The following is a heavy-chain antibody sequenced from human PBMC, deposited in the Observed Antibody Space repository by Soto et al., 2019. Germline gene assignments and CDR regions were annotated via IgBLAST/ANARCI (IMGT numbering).Heavy chain of an antibody. J-gene: IGHJ4*02. D-gene: IGHD1-1*01. CDR1: GFNFRNYW. V-gene: IGHV3-74*01. CDR2: INGDGSSA. Sequence: PGGSLRLSCAASGFNFRNYWMHWVRQVPGKGLVWVSRINGDGSSAIYADSVKGRFTISRDNAKNTLYLQMNRLRVEDTAVYYCARTMEGACFDYWGQGKLVTV. CDR3: ARTMEGACFDY.